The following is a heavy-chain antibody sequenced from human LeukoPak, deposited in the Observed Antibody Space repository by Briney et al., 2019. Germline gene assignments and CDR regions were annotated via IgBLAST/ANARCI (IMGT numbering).Heavy chain of an antibody. V-gene: IGHV3-23*01. CDR1: GFSFSSYA. CDR3: AKDLGACSGGSCYNAFDI. Sequence: GGSLRLSCAASGFSFSSYAMSWVRQAPGKGLEWVSGISGNGGSTNYADSVKGHFTVSRDNSKNTLYLQMNSLRAEDTAVYYWAKDLGACSGGSCYNAFDIWGQGTMVTVSS. J-gene: IGHJ3*02. CDR2: ISGNGGST. D-gene: IGHD2-15*01.